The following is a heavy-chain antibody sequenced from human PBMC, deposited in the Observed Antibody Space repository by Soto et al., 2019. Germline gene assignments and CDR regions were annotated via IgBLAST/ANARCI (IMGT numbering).Heavy chain of an antibody. Sequence: QLQLQESGPGLVKPSETLFLTCTVSGGSISSSSYYWGWIRQPPGKGLEWIGSIYYSGSTYYNPSLKSRVTISVDTSKNQFSLKLSSVTAADTAVYYCARPLKVGELGRDAFDIWGQGTMVTVSS. J-gene: IGHJ3*02. CDR2: IYYSGST. CDR3: ARPLKVGELGRDAFDI. CDR1: GGSISSSSYY. D-gene: IGHD3-16*01. V-gene: IGHV4-39*01.